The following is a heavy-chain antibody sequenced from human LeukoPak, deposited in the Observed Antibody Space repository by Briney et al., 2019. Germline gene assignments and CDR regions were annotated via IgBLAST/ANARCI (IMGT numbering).Heavy chain of an antibody. CDR3: ARSRDERIDY. CDR2: IYSGGST. CDR1: GFTFSDYY. V-gene: IGHV3-66*01. J-gene: IGHJ4*02. D-gene: IGHD6-6*01. Sequence: GGSLRLSCAASGFTFSDYYMSWVRQAPGKGLEWVSVIYSGGSTYYADSVKGRFTVSRDNAKNSLYLQMNSLRAEDTAVYYCARSRDERIDYWGQGTLVTVSS.